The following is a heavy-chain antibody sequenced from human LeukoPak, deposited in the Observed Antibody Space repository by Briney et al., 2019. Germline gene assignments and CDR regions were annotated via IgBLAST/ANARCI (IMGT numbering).Heavy chain of an antibody. CDR2: IKQDGGEK. V-gene: IGHV3-7*01. Sequence: PGGSLRLSCAASGFTFSSYWMSWVRQAPGKGLEWVANIKQDGGEKYYVDSVEGRFTISRDNAKNSLYLQMNSLRAEDTAVYYCARDGGFWYFDYWGQGTLVTVSS. D-gene: IGHD2-15*01. CDR3: ARDGGFWYFDY. CDR1: GFTFSSYW. J-gene: IGHJ4*02.